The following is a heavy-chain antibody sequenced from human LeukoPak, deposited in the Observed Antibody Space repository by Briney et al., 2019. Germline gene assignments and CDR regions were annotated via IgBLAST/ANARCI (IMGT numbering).Heavy chain of an antibody. D-gene: IGHD6-19*01. J-gene: IGHJ4*02. CDR2: IYYSGST. CDR1: GGSVSSGSY. V-gene: IGHV4-61*01. Sequence: SSETLSLTCTVSGGSVSSGSYWSWIRQPPGKGLEWIGYIYYSGSTNYNPSLKSRVTISVDSSKNQFSLKLSSVTAADTAVYYCARRFDTSGWVDYWGQGTLVTVSS. CDR3: ARRFDTSGWVDY.